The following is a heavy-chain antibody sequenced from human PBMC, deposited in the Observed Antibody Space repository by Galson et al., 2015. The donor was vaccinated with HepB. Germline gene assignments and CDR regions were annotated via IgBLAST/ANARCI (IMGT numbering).Heavy chain of an antibody. CDR3: VKDLRGYDMPRYFDY. J-gene: IGHJ4*02. D-gene: IGHD3-9*01. Sequence: SLRLSCAASGFTFSSYAMHWVRQAPGKGLEYVSAISSNGGSTYYADSVKGRFTISRDNSKNTLYLQMSSLRAEDTAVYYCVKDLRGYDMPRYFDYWGQGTLVTVSS. CDR1: GFTFSSYA. CDR2: ISSNGGST. V-gene: IGHV3-64D*06.